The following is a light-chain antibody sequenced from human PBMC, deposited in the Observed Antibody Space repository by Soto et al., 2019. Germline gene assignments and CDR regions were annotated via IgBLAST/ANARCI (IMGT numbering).Light chain of an antibody. J-gene: IGLJ1*01. V-gene: IGLV2-14*01. Sequence: QSVLTQPASVSGSLGQSITISCTGTTSDVGGYDYVSWYQQHPGKGPKLLIYEVRNRPSGVSNRFSGSKSGNTASLTISGLQTDDEADYYCTSYRTTTPYVFGTGTKV. CDR2: EVR. CDR3: TSYRTTTPYV. CDR1: TSDVGGYDY.